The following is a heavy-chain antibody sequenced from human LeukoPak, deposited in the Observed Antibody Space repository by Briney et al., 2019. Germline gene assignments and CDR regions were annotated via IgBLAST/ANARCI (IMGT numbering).Heavy chain of an antibody. V-gene: IGHV1-18*01. CDR3: ARDRVVPLVDGMDV. CDR2: IISYNGNT. J-gene: IGHJ6*02. Sequence: ASVKVSCKASGYTFNSYGINWVRHAPGQGLEWMGWIISYNGNTNYAQMLQGRVTMTTDTFTRTAYMDLKSLRSDDTAVYYCARDRVVPLVDGMDVWGQGTTVTVSS. CDR1: GYTFNSYG. D-gene: IGHD2-8*02.